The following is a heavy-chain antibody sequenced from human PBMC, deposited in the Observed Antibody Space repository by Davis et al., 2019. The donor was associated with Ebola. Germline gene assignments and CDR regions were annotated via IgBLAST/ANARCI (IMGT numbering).Heavy chain of an antibody. V-gene: IGHV3-30*04. CDR2: TSHSERER. J-gene: IGHJ4*02. Sequence: GESLKISCAASGFTFSNHAMHWVRQAPGKGLEWVAVTSHSERERFYADSVKGRFTISRDNSDNTLYLQMNSLTADDPAVYYCARAVFHEVLDYWGQGTPVTVSS. D-gene: IGHD3-3*01. CDR3: ARAVFHEVLDY. CDR1: GFTFSNHA.